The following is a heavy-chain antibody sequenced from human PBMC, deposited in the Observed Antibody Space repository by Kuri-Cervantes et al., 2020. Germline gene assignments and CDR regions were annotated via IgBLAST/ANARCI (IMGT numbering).Heavy chain of an antibody. J-gene: IGHJ6*02. Sequence: SETLSLTCTVSGGSISSGGYYWSWIRQHPGKGLEWIGYIYYSGSTYYNPSLKSRVTISVDTSKNQFSLKLSSVTAADTAVYYCARDRWNDYGMDVWGQGTTVTVSS. V-gene: IGHV4-31*03. CDR2: IYYSGST. CDR1: GGSISSGGYY. CDR3: ARDRWNDYGMDV. D-gene: IGHD1-1*01.